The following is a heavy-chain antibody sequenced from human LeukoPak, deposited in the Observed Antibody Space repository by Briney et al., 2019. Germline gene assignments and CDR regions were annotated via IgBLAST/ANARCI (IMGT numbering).Heavy chain of an antibody. D-gene: IGHD6-13*01. J-gene: IGHJ6*02. CDR1: GYSFTSYW. CDR3: ARLAEAAAGTYPYYYGMDV. CDR2: IYPGDSDT. Sequence: GESLKISCKGSGYSFTSYWIGWVCQMPGKGLEWMGIIYPGDSDTRYSPSFQGQVTISADKSISTAYLQWSSLKASDTAMYYCARLAEAAAGTYPYYYGMDVWGQGTTVTVSS. V-gene: IGHV5-51*01.